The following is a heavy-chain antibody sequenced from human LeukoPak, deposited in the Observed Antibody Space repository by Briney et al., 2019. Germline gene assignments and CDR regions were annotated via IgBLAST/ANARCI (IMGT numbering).Heavy chain of an antibody. J-gene: IGHJ4*02. D-gene: IGHD3-22*01. CDR3: ARDERYDSSGYPFDY. CDR2: INHNSGDT. Sequence: ASVKVSCKASGYTFTGYFIHWVRHAPGQGLEGMGWINHNSGDTNYAQNFQGRVTMTRDTSISTAYMELSRLRSDDTAVYYCARDERYDSSGYPFDYWGQGTLVTVSS. V-gene: IGHV1-2*02. CDR1: GYTFTGYF.